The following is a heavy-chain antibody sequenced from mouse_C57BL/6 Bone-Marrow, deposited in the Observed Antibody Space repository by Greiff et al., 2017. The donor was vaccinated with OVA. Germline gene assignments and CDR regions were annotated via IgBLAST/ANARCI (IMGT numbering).Heavy chain of an antibody. D-gene: IGHD1-1*01. CDR2: ISDGGSYT. V-gene: IGHV5-4*03. CDR3: ARGDTTGPHY. Sequence: DVKLVVSGGGLVKPGGSLKLSCAASGFTFSSYAMSWVRQTPEKRLEWVATISDGGSYTYYPDNVKGRFTISRDNAKNNLYLQMSHLKSEDTAMYYCARGDTTGPHYWGQGATLTVSS. J-gene: IGHJ2*01. CDR1: GFTFSSYA.